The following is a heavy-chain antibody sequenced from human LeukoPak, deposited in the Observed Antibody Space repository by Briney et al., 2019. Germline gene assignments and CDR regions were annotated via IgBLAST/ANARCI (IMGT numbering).Heavy chain of an antibody. J-gene: IGHJ3*02. V-gene: IGHV3-23*01. Sequence: GGSLRLSCAASGFTFSSYAMSWVRQAPGKGLEWVSAISGSGGSTYYADSVKGRFTISRYNAKNSLYLQMNSLRAEDTVVYYCARISGYSYGLLAFDIWGQGTMVTVSS. D-gene: IGHD5-18*01. CDR1: GFTFSSYA. CDR3: ARISGYSYGLLAFDI. CDR2: ISGSGGST.